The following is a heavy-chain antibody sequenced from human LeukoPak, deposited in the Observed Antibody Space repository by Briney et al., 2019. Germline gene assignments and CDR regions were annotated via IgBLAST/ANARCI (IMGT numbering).Heavy chain of an antibody. J-gene: IGHJ4*02. CDR2: ISGSGGST. Sequence: GGSLRPSCAASGFTFSSYAMSWVRQAPGKGLEWVSAISGSGGSTYYADSVKGRFTISRDNSTNTLYLQMNSLRAEDTAVYYCAKDPDFWSGSKRKFDYWGQGTLVTVSS. V-gene: IGHV3-23*01. CDR1: GFTFSSYA. D-gene: IGHD3-3*01. CDR3: AKDPDFWSGSKRKFDY.